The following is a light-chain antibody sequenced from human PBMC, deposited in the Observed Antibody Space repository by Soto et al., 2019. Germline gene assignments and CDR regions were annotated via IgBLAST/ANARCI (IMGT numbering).Light chain of an antibody. Sequence: QSVLIQPPSASVTPGQRVTISCSGSSSNIGSNTVNWYQQLPGTAPKLVIYSNNQRPSGVPDRFSGSKSGTSASLAISGLQSEDEADYYCVAWDDSLNGYVVFGGGTKLTVL. V-gene: IGLV1-44*01. CDR3: VAWDDSLNGYVV. CDR2: SNN. J-gene: IGLJ2*01. CDR1: SSNIGSNT.